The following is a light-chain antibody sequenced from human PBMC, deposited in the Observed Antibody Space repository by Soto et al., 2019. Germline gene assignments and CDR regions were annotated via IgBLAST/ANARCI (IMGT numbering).Light chain of an antibody. CDR2: EVS. Sequence: QSALTQPASVSGSPGQSITISCTGTSSDVGTYNHVSWYQQHPGKAPQLIIYEVSNRPSGLSNRFSASKSGNTASLTISGRQAEDEAYYYCCSFNTRSTLVFGTGTKVTVL. CDR3: CSFNTRSTLV. J-gene: IGLJ1*01. V-gene: IGLV2-14*01. CDR1: SSDVGTYNH.